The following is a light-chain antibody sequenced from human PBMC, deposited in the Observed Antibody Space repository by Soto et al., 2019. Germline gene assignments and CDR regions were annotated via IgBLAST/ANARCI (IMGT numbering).Light chain of an antibody. CDR3: QQNSNWQGS. CDR1: QSVSTF. Sequence: EIVLTQSPGTLSLSPGERATLSCRASQSVSTFLAWYQQKPGQAPRLLIYDVSKRAPGIPARFSGSGSGTDFTLTFSSLEPEDFAVYYCQQNSNWQGSFGRGTKVDIK. V-gene: IGKV3D-11*02. CDR2: DVS. J-gene: IGKJ1*01.